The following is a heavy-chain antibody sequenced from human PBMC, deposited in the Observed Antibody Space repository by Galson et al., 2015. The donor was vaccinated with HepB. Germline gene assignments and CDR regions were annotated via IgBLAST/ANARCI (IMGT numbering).Heavy chain of an antibody. V-gene: IGHV3-23*01. CDR1: GFTFSIYA. CDR2: ITYGGT. J-gene: IGHJ4*02. D-gene: IGHD5-18*01. CDR3: AKGGVHTPMVIEGEGVY. Sequence: SLRLSCAASGFTFSIYAMSWVRQAPGKGLEWVSGITYGGTYYADSVKGRFTISRDDSKNTLYLQMNSLRAEDTAVYYCAKGGVHTPMVIEGEGVYWGQGTLVTVSS.